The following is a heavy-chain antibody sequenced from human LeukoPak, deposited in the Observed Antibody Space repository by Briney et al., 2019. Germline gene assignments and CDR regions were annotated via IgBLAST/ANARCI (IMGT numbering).Heavy chain of an antibody. D-gene: IGHD5-18*01. CDR2: MNPNSGNT. CDR1: GYTFTSYD. J-gene: IGHJ4*02. V-gene: IGHV1-8*01. Sequence: ASVKVFCKASGYTFTSYDINWVRQATGQGPEWMGWMNPNSGNTGYAQKFQGRVTMTRNTSISTAYMELSSLRSEDTAVYYCARNNKKYSYGVDYWGQGTLVTVSS. CDR3: ARNNKKYSYGVDY.